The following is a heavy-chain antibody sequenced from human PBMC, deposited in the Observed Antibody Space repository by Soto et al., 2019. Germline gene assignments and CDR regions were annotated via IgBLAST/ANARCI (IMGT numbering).Heavy chain of an antibody. CDR2: ISYDASNK. D-gene: IGHD6-13*01. CDR3: ARWVYAFDY. J-gene: IGHJ4*02. V-gene: IGHV3-30-3*01. Sequence: QVQLVESGGGVVQPGRSLRLSCAASGFTFSTYAMNWVRQAPGKGLEWVAAISYDASNKYYAGSVKGRFTISRDNYKHTLYLQMNSLRTEDTAMYYCARWVYAFDYWGQGTLVTVYS. CDR1: GFTFSTYA.